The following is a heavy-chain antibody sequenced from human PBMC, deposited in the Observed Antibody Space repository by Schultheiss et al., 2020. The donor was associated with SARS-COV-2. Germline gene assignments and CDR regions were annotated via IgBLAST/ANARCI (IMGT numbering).Heavy chain of an antibody. CDR2: IKSKTDGGTT. Sequence: GGSLRLSCAASGFTFSNAWMSWVRQAPGKGLEWVGRIKSKTDGGTTDYAAPVKGRFTISRDDSKNTLYLQMNSLKTEDTAVYYCTTVLLGWFGEGPAGVGFDIWGQGTMVTVSS. V-gene: IGHV3-15*01. J-gene: IGHJ3*02. CDR1: GFTFSNAW. CDR3: TTVLLGWFGEGPAGVGFDI. D-gene: IGHD3-10*01.